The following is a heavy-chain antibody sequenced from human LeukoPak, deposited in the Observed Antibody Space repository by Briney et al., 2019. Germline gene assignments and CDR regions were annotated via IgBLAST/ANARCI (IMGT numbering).Heavy chain of an antibody. CDR3: ARHFAYSSSSYFDY. CDR1: GGSISSGGYY. D-gene: IGHD6-6*01. Sequence: SETLSLTCTVSGGSISSGGYYWSWIRQHSGKGLEWIGYIYYTGSTNYNPSLKSRVTMFEDKSKNQFSLRLYSVTVADTAVYYCARHFAYSSSSYFDYWGQGSLVTVSS. J-gene: IGHJ4*02. CDR2: IYYTGST. V-gene: IGHV4-61*05.